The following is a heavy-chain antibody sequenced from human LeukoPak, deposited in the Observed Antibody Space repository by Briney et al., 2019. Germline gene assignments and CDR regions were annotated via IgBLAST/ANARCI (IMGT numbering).Heavy chain of an antibody. J-gene: IGHJ3*02. CDR2: INHSGST. CDR1: GGSLSGYY. CDR3: ARGLLIVVVPAARFGAFDI. V-gene: IGHV4-34*01. Sequence: SETQSLTCAVYGGSLSGYYWSWIRQPPGKGLEWIGDINHSGSTNYNPSLKSRVTISVDTSKNQFSLKLSSVTAADTAVYYCARGLLIVVVPAARFGAFDIWGQGTMVTVSS. D-gene: IGHD2-2*01.